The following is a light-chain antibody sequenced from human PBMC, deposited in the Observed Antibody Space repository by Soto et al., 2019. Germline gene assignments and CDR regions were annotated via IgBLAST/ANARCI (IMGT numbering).Light chain of an antibody. Sequence: DIQMTQSPSSLSASVGDRVTITCRASQGISTYLAWYQQKPGKVPKLLIYAASTLQSGVPSRFSGSGSGTDFTLTISSLQPEDVAPYYCQKYNSAPSSTFGQGTRLEIK. V-gene: IGKV1-27*01. J-gene: IGKJ5*01. CDR3: QKYNSAPSST. CDR1: QGISTY. CDR2: AAS.